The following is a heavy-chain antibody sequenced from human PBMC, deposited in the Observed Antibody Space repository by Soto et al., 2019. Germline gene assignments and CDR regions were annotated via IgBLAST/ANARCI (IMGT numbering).Heavy chain of an antibody. CDR2: VSHDGRKT. Sequence: QVQLVESGGGEVQPGTSLRLSCSASGFIFSNNGMHWVRQAPGKGLEWVALVSHDGRKTFYADSVKGRLTIYRDNSKNTVYLHMYNLRPEDTAVYRCARDLRQGASGATVYGMDVWGQGTTVTVSS. CDR1: GFIFSNNG. D-gene: IGHD7-27*01. CDR3: ARDLRQGASGATVYGMDV. V-gene: IGHV3-30*03. J-gene: IGHJ6*02.